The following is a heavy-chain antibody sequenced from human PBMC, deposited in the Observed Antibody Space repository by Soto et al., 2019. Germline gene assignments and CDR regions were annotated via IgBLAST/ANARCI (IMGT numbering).Heavy chain of an antibody. Sequence: EVQLVESGGGLVKPGESLRLSCAVSGFTFSSYSMTWVRQAPGKGLEWVSSISSSSSYIYSADSVKGRFTISRDNAKNSLYLQMNSLRAEDTAVYYCARDYGPGDYLDSWGQGTLVTVSS. CDR2: ISSSSSYI. V-gene: IGHV3-21*01. CDR1: GFTFSSYS. CDR3: ARDYGPGDYLDS. J-gene: IGHJ4*02. D-gene: IGHD3-10*01.